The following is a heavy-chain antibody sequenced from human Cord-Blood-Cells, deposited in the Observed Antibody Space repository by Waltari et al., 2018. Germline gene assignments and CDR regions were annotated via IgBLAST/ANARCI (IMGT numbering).Heavy chain of an antibody. CDR3: AKGEGSGSYYYYYYYMDV. D-gene: IGHD3-10*01. V-gene: IGHV3-23*04. J-gene: IGHJ6*03. CDR1: GFTFSSYA. Sequence: EVQLVESGGGLVQPGGSLRLSCAASGFTFSSYAMSWVRQAPGKGLEWVSAISGSGGSTYYADSVKGRFTISRDNSKNTLYLQMNSLRGDDTAVYYCAKGEGSGSYYYYYYYMDVWGKGTTVTVSS. CDR2: ISGSGGST.